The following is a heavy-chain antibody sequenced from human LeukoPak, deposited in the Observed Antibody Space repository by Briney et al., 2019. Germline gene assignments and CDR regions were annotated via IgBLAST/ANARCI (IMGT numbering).Heavy chain of an antibody. CDR2: ISSSSSTI. D-gene: IGHD4-11*01. Sequence: GGSLRLSCAASGFTFSSYSMNWVRQAPGKGLEWVSSISSSSSTIYYADSVKGRFTISRDNAKNSLYLQMNSLRAEDMAVYYCARGGYSNDYWGQGTLVTVSS. J-gene: IGHJ4*02. CDR3: ARGGYSNDY. CDR1: GFTFSSYS. V-gene: IGHV3-48*01.